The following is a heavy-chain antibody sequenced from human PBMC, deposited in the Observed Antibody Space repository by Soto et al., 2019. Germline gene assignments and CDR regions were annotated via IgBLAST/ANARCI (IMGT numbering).Heavy chain of an antibody. CDR3: ARVTPPVVGPYYYGMDV. V-gene: IGHV4-30-4*01. CDR1: GGSISSGDYY. CDR2: IYYSGST. D-gene: IGHD2-21*01. J-gene: IGHJ6*02. Sequence: QVQLQESGPGLVKPSQTLSLTCTVSGGSISSGDYYWSWIRQPPGKGLEWIGYIYYSGSTYYNPSLKSRVTISVDTSTTQFSLKLSSVTAADTAVYYCARVTPPVVGPYYYGMDVWGQGTTVTVSS.